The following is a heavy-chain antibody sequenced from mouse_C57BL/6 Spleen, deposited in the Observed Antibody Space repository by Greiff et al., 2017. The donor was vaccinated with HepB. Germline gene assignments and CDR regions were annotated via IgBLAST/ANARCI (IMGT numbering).Heavy chain of an antibody. CDR2: IDPENGDT. V-gene: IGHV14-4*01. Sequence: EVQLQQSGAELVRPGASVKLSCTASGFNFKDDYMHWVKQRPEQGLEWIGWIDPENGDTEYASKFQGKATVTADTSSNTAYLQLSSLTSEDTAVYYCSADYGSGYGYWGQGATLAV. D-gene: IGHD1-1*01. J-gene: IGHJ2*01. CDR3: SADYGSGYGY. CDR1: GFNFKDDY.